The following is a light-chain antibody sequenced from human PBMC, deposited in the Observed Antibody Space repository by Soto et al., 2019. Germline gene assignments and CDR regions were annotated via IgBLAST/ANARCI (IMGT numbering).Light chain of an antibody. J-gene: IGKJ2*01. V-gene: IGKV1-9*01. CDR2: SAS. Sequence: IQLTQSPSPLSASVGDRVTITSRASQDINKFLAWFQQNPGKAPKLLVYSASTLQSAVPSRFSGSGSGTDFALTISSLQPEDFATYYCQQLKTYPYTFGQGTKLEIK. CDR1: QDINKF. CDR3: QQLKTYPYT.